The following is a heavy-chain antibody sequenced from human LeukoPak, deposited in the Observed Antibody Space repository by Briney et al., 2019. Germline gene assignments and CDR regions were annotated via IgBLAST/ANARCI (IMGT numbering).Heavy chain of an antibody. V-gene: IGHV3-23*01. CDR1: GFTFSRYD. CDR3: AKVPRPDYYFDD. J-gene: IGHJ4*02. CDR2: ISGSGDRT. Sequence: PGGSLRLSCSASGFTFSRYDMSWVRQAPGKGLEWVSSISGSGDRTIYADSVRGRLTISRDQSKSILYLQMSSLRAEATAVYYCAKVPRPDYYFDDWGQGSLVTVSS.